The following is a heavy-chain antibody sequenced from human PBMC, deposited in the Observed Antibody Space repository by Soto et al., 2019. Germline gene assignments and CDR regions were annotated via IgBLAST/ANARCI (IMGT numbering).Heavy chain of an antibody. Sequence: QVHLEQSGAEVKKPGASLKISCKASGYTFSDYFMHWVRQAPGQGLEWVGLINPAGGATSYPQKFQGSVSLTVDTTTNTFYMELRSLTSEDTAVYYCARWRQKWRRNDAFDIWGQGTLVTV. D-gene: IGHD5-12*01. V-gene: IGHV1-46*01. CDR3: ARWRQKWRRNDAFDI. CDR1: GYTFSDYF. J-gene: IGHJ3*02. CDR2: INPAGGAT.